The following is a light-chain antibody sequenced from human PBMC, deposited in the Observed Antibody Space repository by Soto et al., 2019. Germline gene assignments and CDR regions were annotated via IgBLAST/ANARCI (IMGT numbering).Light chain of an antibody. V-gene: IGKV1-5*03. J-gene: IGKJ1*01. CDR3: QHYNSYSWT. Sequence: DIQMTQSPSTLSASVGDRVTITCRASQSITSWLAWYQQKPGQAPKLLVYKASSLESGVPSRFSGSGSGTEFTLTISSLQPDDFASYYCQHYNSYSWTFGQGTKVDIK. CDR2: KAS. CDR1: QSITSW.